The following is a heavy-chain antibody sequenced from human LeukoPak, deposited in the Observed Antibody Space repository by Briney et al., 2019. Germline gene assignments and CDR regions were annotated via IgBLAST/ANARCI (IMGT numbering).Heavy chain of an antibody. CDR2: INHSGST. D-gene: IGHD3-10*01. J-gene: IGHJ6*03. CDR1: GGSFSGYY. CDR3: ARDREYYYGSGSYYYYMDV. Sequence: SETLSLTCAVYGGSFSGYYWSWIRQPPGKGLEWIGEINHSGSTNYNPSLKSRVTISVDTSKNQFSLKLSSVTAADTAVYYCARDREYYYGSGSYYYYMDVWGKGTTVTISS. V-gene: IGHV4-34*01.